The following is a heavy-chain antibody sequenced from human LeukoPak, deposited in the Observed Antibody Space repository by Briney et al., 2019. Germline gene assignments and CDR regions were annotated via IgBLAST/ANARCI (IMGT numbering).Heavy chain of an antibody. V-gene: IGHV4-34*01. CDR3: ARHRVSAGWLQFYAFDI. J-gene: IGHJ3*02. CDR2: INHSRST. D-gene: IGHD5-24*01. Sequence: SETLSCTCAGYGWSFCGYYWSWIRQPAGKGLELIGEINHSRSTNYNPSLKSRVTTSVATSKNQFPLKRSSVSAADTAVYYSARHRVSAGWLQFYAFDIWGQGTMVTVSS. CDR1: GWSFCGYY.